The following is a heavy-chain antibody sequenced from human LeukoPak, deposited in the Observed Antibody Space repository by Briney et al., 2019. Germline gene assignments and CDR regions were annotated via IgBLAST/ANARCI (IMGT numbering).Heavy chain of an antibody. D-gene: IGHD3-22*01. CDR2: ISSSSSTI. Sequence: GGSLRLSCAASGFTFSSYSMNWVRQAPGKGLEWVSYISSSSSTIYYADSVKGRFTISRDNAKNSLYLQMNSLRAEDTAVYYCARGSTYYDSSGQVPFDYWGQGTLVAVSS. CDR1: GFTFSSYS. J-gene: IGHJ4*02. V-gene: IGHV3-48*01. CDR3: ARGSTYYDSSGQVPFDY.